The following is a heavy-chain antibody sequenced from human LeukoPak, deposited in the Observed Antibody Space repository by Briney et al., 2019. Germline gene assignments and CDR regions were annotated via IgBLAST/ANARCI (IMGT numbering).Heavy chain of an antibody. Sequence: PGGSLRLSCAASGFTFSSYAMSWVPQAPGKGLEWVSAISGSGGSTYYADSVKGRFTISRDNSKNTLYLQMNSLRAEDTAVYYCAKLREANIVVVPAAPYYFDYWGQGTLVTVSS. D-gene: IGHD2-2*01. CDR1: GFTFSSYA. CDR3: AKLREANIVVVPAAPYYFDY. CDR2: ISGSGGST. J-gene: IGHJ4*02. V-gene: IGHV3-23*01.